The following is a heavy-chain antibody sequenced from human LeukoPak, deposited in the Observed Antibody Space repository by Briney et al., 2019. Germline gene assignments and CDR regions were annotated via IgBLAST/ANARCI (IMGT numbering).Heavy chain of an antibody. CDR2: IYSSGST. Sequence: SETPSLTCTVSGGSISSYYWSWIRQPPGKGLEWIGYIYSSGSTNCNPSLKSRVTISVDTSKNQFSLKLSSVTAADTAVYYCARVVHIAASYYIDYWGQGTLVTVSS. J-gene: IGHJ4*02. CDR3: ARVVHIAASYYIDY. CDR1: GGSISSYY. D-gene: IGHD6-25*01. V-gene: IGHV4-59*01.